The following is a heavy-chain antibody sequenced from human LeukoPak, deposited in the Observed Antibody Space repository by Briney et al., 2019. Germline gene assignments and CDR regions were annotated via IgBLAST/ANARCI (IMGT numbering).Heavy chain of an antibody. CDR1: GHTFTSYY. J-gene: IGHJ3*02. V-gene: IGHV1-46*01. CDR2: INPSGGST. D-gene: IGHD3-9*01. Sequence: ASVKVSCKASGHTFTSYYMHWVRQAPGQGLEWMGIINPSGGSTSSAQKFQGRVTMTRDTSTSTVYMELSSLRSEDTAVCYCARIKTGYHDAFDIWGQGTMVTVSS. CDR3: ARIKTGYHDAFDI.